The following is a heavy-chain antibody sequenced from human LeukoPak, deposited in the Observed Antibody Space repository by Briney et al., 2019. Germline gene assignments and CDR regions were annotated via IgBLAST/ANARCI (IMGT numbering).Heavy chain of an antibody. J-gene: IGHJ1*01. CDR1: GFIFSSYG. CDR2: ISGSGEIT. Sequence: GGSLRLSCAASGFIFSSYGMTWVRQAPGKGLEWVSAISGSGEITYYADSVKGRFTISRDNSKNTLYLQMNSLRSEDTAVYYCAREKAVAGTAKYFQHWGQGTLVIVSS. V-gene: IGHV3-23*01. CDR3: AREKAVAGTAKYFQH. D-gene: IGHD6-19*01.